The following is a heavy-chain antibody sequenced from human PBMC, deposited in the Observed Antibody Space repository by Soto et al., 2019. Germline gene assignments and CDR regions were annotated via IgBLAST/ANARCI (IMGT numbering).Heavy chain of an antibody. J-gene: IGHJ6*04. D-gene: IGHD3-22*01. V-gene: IGHV3-9*01. CDR1: GCTFDYYA. Sequence: RRLSCAASGCTFDYYAMHWVRQAPGKGLEWVSGISWNSGSIGYADSVKGRFTISRDNAKNSLYLQMNSLRAEDTALYYCAKERYYYDSSGYQPHYYYYGMDVRGKGTTVTVSS. CDR3: AKERYYYDSSGYQPHYYYYGMDV. CDR2: ISWNSGSI.